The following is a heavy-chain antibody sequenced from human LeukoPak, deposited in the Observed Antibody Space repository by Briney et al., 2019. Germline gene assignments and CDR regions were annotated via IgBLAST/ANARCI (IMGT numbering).Heavy chain of an antibody. CDR3: ARDNPPQYNSGWFAY. V-gene: IGHV4-4*07. CDR2: IYTSGST. Sequence: PSETLSLTCTVSGGSISSYYWSWIRQPAGKGLDWIGRIYTSGSTNANPSLKSRVTMSVDTSENQFSLKLSSVTAADTAVYYCARDNPPQYNSGWFAYWGQGTLVTVSS. J-gene: IGHJ4*02. CDR1: GGSISSYY. D-gene: IGHD6-19*01.